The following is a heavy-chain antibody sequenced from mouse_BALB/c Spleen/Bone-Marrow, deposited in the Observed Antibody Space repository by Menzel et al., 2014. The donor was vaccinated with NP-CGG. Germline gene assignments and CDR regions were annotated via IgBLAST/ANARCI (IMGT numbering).Heavy chain of an antibody. J-gene: IGHJ2*01. CDR3: ARDGSSLFDY. V-gene: IGHV1-87*01. CDR2: IYPGDGDT. D-gene: IGHD1-1*01. CDR1: GYTFTSHW. Sequence: VQLQQSGAELARPGASVRLSCKASGYTFTSHWMQWVKQRPGQGLEWIGAIYPGDGDTRYTQKFKGKATLTADKSSSTAYMQLSSLASEDSAVYYCARDGSSLFDYWGQGTTLTVSS.